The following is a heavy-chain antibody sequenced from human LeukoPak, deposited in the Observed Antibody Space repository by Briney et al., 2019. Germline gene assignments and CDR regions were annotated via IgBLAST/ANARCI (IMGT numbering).Heavy chain of an antibody. J-gene: IGHJ1*01. V-gene: IGHV3-23*01. CDR2: ISGSGGST. Sequence: PGGSLRLSCAASGFTFSSYAMSWVRQAPGKGLEWVSAISGSGGSTYYADSVKGRFTISRDNSKNTLYLQMNSLRAEDTAVYYCAKGAVVVPAAIEYFQHWGQGTLVTVSS. D-gene: IGHD2-2*01. CDR3: AKGAVVVPAAIEYFQH. CDR1: GFTFSSYA.